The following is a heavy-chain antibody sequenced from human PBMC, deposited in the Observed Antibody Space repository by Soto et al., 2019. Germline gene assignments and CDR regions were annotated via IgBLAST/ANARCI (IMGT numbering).Heavy chain of an antibody. Sequence: QVQLQESGPGLVKPSQTLSLTCTVSGGSISSGDYYWSWIRRPPGKGLEWIGYIYYSGSTYYNPSLKSRVTISLDPSKNPSSPKLSSVTAAATAVYYCARTTTVTTYYGMDVWGQGTTVTVSS. V-gene: IGHV4-30-4*01. J-gene: IGHJ6*02. CDR2: IYYSGST. CDR1: GGSISSGDYY. D-gene: IGHD4-17*01. CDR3: ARTTTVTTYYGMDV.